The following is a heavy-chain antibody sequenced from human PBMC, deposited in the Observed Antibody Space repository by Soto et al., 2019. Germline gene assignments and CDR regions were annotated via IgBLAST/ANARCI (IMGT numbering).Heavy chain of an antibody. CDR1: GFTFGTYA. J-gene: IGHJ4*02. CDR3: ARAFCTNGVCYYYFDY. CDR2: IYYDGSNK. D-gene: IGHD2-8*01. Sequence: VQLVESGGGVVQPGRSLRLSCAASGFTFGTYAMHWVRQAPGKGLEWVAVIYYDGSNKYYADSVKGRFTISRDNSKNTLYLQMNSLRAEDTAVYYCARAFCTNGVCYYYFDYWGQGTLVTVSS. V-gene: IGHV3-33*01.